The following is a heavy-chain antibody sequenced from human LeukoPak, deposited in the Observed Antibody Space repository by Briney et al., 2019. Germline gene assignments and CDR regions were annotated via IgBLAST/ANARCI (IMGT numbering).Heavy chain of an antibody. J-gene: IGHJ4*02. CDR2: IWDEGDET. D-gene: IGHD2-15*01. Sequence: GGSLRVSCEASGFTVRNYGIHWVRQAPGQGLEWVAGIWDEGDETHYAESVKGRVTISKDDSTNTAFLQMDGLRGDDTAMYYCAKGPRIVWPTPIDSWGQGTLVSVSS. CDR1: GFTVRNYG. V-gene: IGHV3-33*02. CDR3: AKGPRIVWPTPIDS.